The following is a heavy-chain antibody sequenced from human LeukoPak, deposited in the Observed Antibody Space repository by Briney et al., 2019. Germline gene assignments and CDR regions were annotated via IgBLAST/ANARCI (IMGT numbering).Heavy chain of an antibody. V-gene: IGHV4-4*02. J-gene: IGHJ4*02. Sequence: SETLSLTCAVSGASISSSTWWNWVRQPPGKGLEWIAQIYHSGSTNYNPSLKSRVTISLDKSKNQFSLNLTSVTAADTAVYYCARSVDYWGQGTLVTVSS. CDR2: IYHSGST. CDR3: ARSVDY. CDR1: GASISSSTW.